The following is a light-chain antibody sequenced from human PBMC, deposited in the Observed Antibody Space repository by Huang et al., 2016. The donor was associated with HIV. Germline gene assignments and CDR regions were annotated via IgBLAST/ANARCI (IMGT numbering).Light chain of an antibody. V-gene: IGKV1-17*03. CDR1: QDISNY. Sequence: DIQLTQSPSAMSASVGDRVAITCRASQDISNYLARFQQKPGGAPKRLIYAASSLQSGVPAGFSGSRSGTKFTLTISSRQPEDFATYYCLQHHGYPRTFGRGTNVEV. J-gene: IGKJ4*01. CDR2: AAS. CDR3: LQHHGYPRT.